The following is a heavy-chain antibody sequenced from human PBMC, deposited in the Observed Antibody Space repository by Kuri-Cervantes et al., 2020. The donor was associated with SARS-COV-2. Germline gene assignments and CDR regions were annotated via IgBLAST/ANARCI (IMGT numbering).Heavy chain of an antibody. CDR3: ARPSRGGFDY. V-gene: IGHV3-23*01. CDR1: GFTFSSFA. Sequence: GESLKISCAASGFTFSSFAMSWVRPAPGKGLEWVSAITENGRKTYFADSVKGRFTISRDNSKSMLFLQMSGLTDEDTARYYCARPSRGGFDYWGQGSLVTVSS. CDR2: ITENGRKT. J-gene: IGHJ4*02.